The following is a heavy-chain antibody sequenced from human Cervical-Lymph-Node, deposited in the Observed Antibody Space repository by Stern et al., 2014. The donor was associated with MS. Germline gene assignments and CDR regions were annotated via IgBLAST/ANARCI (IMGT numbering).Heavy chain of an antibody. CDR1: GFTFDDYA. V-gene: IGHV3-9*01. CDR3: AKDEGGSSWYYFDY. CDR2: ISWNSGSI. J-gene: IGHJ4*02. D-gene: IGHD6-13*01. Sequence: EVQLVESGGGLVQPGRSLGLSCAASGFTFDDYAMHWVRQAPGKGLEWVSGISWNSGSIGYADSVKGRFTISRDNAKNSLYLQMNSLRAEDTALYYCAKDEGGSSWYYFDYWGQGTLVTVSS.